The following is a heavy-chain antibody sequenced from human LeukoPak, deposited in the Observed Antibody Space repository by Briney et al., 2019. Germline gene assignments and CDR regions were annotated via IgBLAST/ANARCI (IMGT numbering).Heavy chain of an antibody. CDR2: IYHNGST. CDR3: ARWGYYYDGSGLDY. J-gene: IGHJ4*02. Sequence: GSLRLSCAASGFTFGSYWMSWVRQPPGKGLEWIGEIYHNGSTNYNPSLKSRVTISVDKSKNQFSLKLSSVTAADTAVYYCARWGYYYDGSGLDYWGQGTLVTVSS. D-gene: IGHD3-22*01. V-gene: IGHV4-4*02. CDR1: GFTFGSYW.